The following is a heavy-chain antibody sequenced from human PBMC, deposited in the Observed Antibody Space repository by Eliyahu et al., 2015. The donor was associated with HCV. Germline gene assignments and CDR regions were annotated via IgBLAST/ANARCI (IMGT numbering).Heavy chain of an antibody. CDR1: GGSISSYY. CDR2: IYYSGST. Sequence: QVQLQESGPGLVKPSETLSLXCTVPGGSISSYYWSWIRQPPGKGLEWIGYIYYSGSTNYNPSLKSRVTISVDTSKNQFSLKLSSVTAADTAVYYCARAGIAAAGYRAFDIWGQGTMVTVSS. V-gene: IGHV4-59*01. J-gene: IGHJ3*02. CDR3: ARAGIAAAGYRAFDI. D-gene: IGHD6-13*01.